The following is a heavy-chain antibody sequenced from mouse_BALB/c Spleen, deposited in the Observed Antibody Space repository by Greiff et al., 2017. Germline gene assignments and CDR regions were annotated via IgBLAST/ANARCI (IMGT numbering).Heavy chain of an antibody. V-gene: IGHV7-3*02. CDR2: IRNKANGYTT. J-gene: IGHJ3*01. CDR1: GFTFTDYY. CDR3: ARHCDGYFAWFAY. Sequence: EVMLVESGGGLVQPGGSLRLSCATSGFTFTDYYMSWVRQPPGKALEWLGFIRNKANGYTTEYSASVKGRFTISRDNSQSILYLQMNTLRAEDSATNYCARHCDGYFAWFAYWGQGTLVTVSA. D-gene: IGHD2-3*01.